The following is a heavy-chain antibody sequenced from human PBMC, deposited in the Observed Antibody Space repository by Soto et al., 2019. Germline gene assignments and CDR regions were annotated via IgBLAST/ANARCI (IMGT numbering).Heavy chain of an antibody. CDR1: GFTFSSYG. CDR2: IWYDGSNK. V-gene: IGHV3-33*01. CDR3: ARDGGYSSGWSYFDY. D-gene: IGHD6-19*01. Sequence: QVQLVESGGGVVQPGRSLRLSCAASGFTFSSYGMHWVRQAPGKGLEWVAVIWYDGSNKYYADSVKGRFTISRDNSKNTLDLQMNSLRAEDTAVYYCARDGGYSSGWSYFDYWGQGTLVTVSS. J-gene: IGHJ4*02.